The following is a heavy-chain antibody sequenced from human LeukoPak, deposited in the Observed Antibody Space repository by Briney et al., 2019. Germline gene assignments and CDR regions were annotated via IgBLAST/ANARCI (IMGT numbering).Heavy chain of an antibody. J-gene: IGHJ4*02. CDR2: TYYRSKWHN. CDR1: GDSVSSSSAV. Sequence: SQTLSLTCAVSGDSVSSSSAVWNWIRQSPSRGLEWLGRTYYRSKWHNEYAESVKSRISITSDTSKNQFSLQLNSVAPEDTVEYFCAGTTDYSSFLAFWGQGTLVTVSS. CDR3: AGTTDYSSFLAF. D-gene: IGHD4-11*01. V-gene: IGHV6-1*01.